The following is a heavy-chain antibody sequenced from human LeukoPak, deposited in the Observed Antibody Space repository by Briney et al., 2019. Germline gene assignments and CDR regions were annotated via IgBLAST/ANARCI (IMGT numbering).Heavy chain of an antibody. D-gene: IGHD2-2*01. CDR3: ASREIYCSSTSCYPP. CDR1: GFTFSDYY. Sequence: GGSLRLSCAASGFTFSDYYMSWIRQAPGKWLEWVSYISSSGSTIYYADSVKGRFTISRDNAKNSLYLQMNSLRAEDTAVYYCASREIYCSSTSCYPPWGQGTLVTVSS. V-gene: IGHV3-11*04. J-gene: IGHJ5*02. CDR2: ISSSGSTI.